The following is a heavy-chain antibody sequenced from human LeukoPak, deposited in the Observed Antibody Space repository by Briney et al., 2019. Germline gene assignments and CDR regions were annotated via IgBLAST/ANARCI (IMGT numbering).Heavy chain of an antibody. CDR2: IIPIFGTA. Sequence: GASVKVSCKASGGTFSSYAISWVRQAPGQGLEWMGGIIPIFGTANYAQKFQGRVTITTDESTSTAYMELSSLRSEDTAVYYCARDRGRIFSGGEFDHWGQGTLVTVSS. V-gene: IGHV1-69*05. D-gene: IGHD2-15*01. CDR1: GGTFSSYA. CDR3: ARDRGRIFSGGEFDH. J-gene: IGHJ4*02.